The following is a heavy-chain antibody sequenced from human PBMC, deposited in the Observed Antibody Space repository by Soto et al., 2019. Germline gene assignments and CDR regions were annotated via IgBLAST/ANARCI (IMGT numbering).Heavy chain of an antibody. Sequence: GSLRLSCAASGFTFNVYAISWVRQAPGMGLEWVSVINGAGEITYYADSVKGRFTISRDNAKNSLYLQMNSLRAEDTAVYYCARLSATVTTSFFDYWGKGTLVTVSS. CDR2: INGAGEIT. J-gene: IGHJ4*02. CDR1: GFTFNVYA. CDR3: ARLSATVTTSFFDY. V-gene: IGHV3-23*01. D-gene: IGHD4-17*01.